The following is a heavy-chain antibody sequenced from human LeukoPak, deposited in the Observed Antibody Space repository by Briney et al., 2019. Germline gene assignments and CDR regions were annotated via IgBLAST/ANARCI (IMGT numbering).Heavy chain of an antibody. CDR3: ARWLARDPFDI. D-gene: IGHD5-12*01. Sequence: GASVKASCKASEYSFTNYGISWVRQAPGQGLEWMGWISAYNGNTNYAQKFQGRVTMSTHTATSTAYMDLRSLRSDDTAVYYCARWLARDPFDIWGQGTMVTVSS. CDR2: ISAYNGNT. V-gene: IGHV1-18*01. CDR1: EYSFTNYG. J-gene: IGHJ3*02.